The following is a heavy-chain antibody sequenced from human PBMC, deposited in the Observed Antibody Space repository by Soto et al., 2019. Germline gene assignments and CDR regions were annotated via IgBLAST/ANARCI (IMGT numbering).Heavy chain of an antibody. CDR2: IYYSGST. CDR1: GGSISSGGYY. CDR3: ARGGPRIAAAGTWGWFDP. Sequence: QVQLQESGPGLVKPSQTLSLTCTVSGGSISSGGYYWSWIRQHPGKGLEWIGYIYYSGSTYYNPSLKSRVNISVDTSKNKFSLKLSSVTAADTAVYYCARGGPRIAAAGTWGWFDPVGQGTMVTVSS. D-gene: IGHD6-13*01. V-gene: IGHV4-31*03. J-gene: IGHJ5*02.